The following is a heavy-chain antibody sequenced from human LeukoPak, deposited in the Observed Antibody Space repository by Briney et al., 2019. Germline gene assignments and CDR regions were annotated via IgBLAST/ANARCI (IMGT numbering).Heavy chain of an antibody. J-gene: IGHJ6*02. CDR2: ISYDGSNK. V-gene: IGHV3-30-3*01. D-gene: IGHD4-23*01. Sequence: PGGSLRLSCAASGFTFSSYAMHWVRQAPGKGLEWVAVISYDGSNKYYADSVKGRFTISRDNSKNTLYLQMNSLRAEDTAVYHCASNSVVPRYYYYYGMDVWGQGTTVTVSS. CDR3: ASNSVVPRYYYYYGMDV. CDR1: GFTFSSYA.